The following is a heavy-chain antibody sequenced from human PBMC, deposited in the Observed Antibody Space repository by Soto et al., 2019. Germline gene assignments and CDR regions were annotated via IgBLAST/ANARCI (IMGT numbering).Heavy chain of an antibody. J-gene: IGHJ4*02. CDR2: ISGSGGVT. CDR3: AKDRQLRSYYESAGHYNN. CDR1: GFTFKNYD. Sequence: EVQLLESGGGLVQPGGSLRLSCVASGFTFKNYDMRWVRQAPGKGLEWVSGISGSGGVTYYADSVQGRFTISRDNYKNTLYLKMNSLRANDTAVYYCAKDRQLRSYYESAGHYNNWGQGTLVTVSS. D-gene: IGHD3-10*01. V-gene: IGHV3-23*01.